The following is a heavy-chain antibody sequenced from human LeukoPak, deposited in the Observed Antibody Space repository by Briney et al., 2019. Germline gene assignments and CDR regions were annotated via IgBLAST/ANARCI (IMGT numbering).Heavy chain of an antibody. Sequence: ASVKVSCKVSGYTLTELSMHWVRQAPGKGLEWMGGFDPEDGETIYAQKFQGRVTMTEDTSTDTAYMELSSLRSEDTAVYYCARVWGWAILDHTNYFDAWGQGTLVTVSS. CDR2: FDPEDGET. J-gene: IGHJ5*02. CDR1: GYTLTELS. V-gene: IGHV1-24*01. D-gene: IGHD4-11*01. CDR3: ARVWGWAILDHTNYFDA.